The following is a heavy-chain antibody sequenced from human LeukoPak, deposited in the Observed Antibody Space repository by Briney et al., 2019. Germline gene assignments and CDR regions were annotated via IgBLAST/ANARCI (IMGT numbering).Heavy chain of an antibody. Sequence: GGSLRLSCAASGFTFSSYAMSWVRQAPGKGLEWVSAISGSGGSTYYADAVKGRFTISRDNAKNSLYLQMNSLRAEDTALYYCARDGFGGSYWGYYFDYWGQGTLVTVSS. D-gene: IGHD1-26*01. CDR3: ARDGFGGSYWGYYFDY. V-gene: IGHV3-23*01. CDR1: GFTFSSYA. J-gene: IGHJ4*02. CDR2: ISGSGGST.